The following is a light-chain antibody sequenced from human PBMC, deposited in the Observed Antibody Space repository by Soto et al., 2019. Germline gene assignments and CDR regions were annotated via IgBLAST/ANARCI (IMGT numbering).Light chain of an antibody. CDR3: QQYKSYHLT. Sequence: IQMTKSPSTLSTSVGDRVTITCRASQSISAWLAWHQQKPGKAPKLLIYDASTLASGVPSRFSGSGSGTEFTLTITSLQPDDFATYYCQQYKSYHLTFGGGTKVDIK. CDR2: DAS. V-gene: IGKV1-5*01. J-gene: IGKJ4*01. CDR1: QSISAW.